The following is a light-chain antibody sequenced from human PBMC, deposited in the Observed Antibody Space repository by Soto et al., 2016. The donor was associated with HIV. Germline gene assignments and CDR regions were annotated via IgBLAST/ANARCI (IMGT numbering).Light chain of an antibody. CDR2: ADS. V-gene: IGLV3-21*03. Sequence: SYELTQPPSVSVAPGKTARITCVGNNIEDKSVHWYHQKPGQAPVLVVYADSDRPSGIPERFSGSNSGNTATLTISRVEAGDEADYYCQVWDGSIDHYWVFGGGTKLTVL. J-gene: IGLJ3*02. CDR3: QVWDGSIDHYWV. CDR1: NIEDKS.